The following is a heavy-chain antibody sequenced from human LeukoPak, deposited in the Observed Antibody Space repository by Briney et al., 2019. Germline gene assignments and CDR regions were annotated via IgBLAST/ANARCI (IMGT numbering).Heavy chain of an antibody. D-gene: IGHD3-16*01. Sequence: GASVKVSCKASGGTFSSYAISWVRQAPGQGLEWMGGIIPIFGTANYAQKFQGRVTITTDESTGTAYMELSSLRSEDTAVYYCATGPRGLAHFDYWGQGTLVTVSS. CDR3: ATGPRGLAHFDY. J-gene: IGHJ4*02. V-gene: IGHV1-69*05. CDR1: GGTFSSYA. CDR2: IIPIFGTA.